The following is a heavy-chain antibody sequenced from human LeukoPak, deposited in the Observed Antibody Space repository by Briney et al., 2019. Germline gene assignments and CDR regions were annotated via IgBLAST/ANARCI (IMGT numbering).Heavy chain of an antibody. J-gene: IGHJ6*02. D-gene: IGHD6-13*01. CDR3: ARVGGRSSWDHYGMDV. Sequence: ASQTLSLTCTVSGGSVRRGNYYWTWIRQPAGSGLEWIGRIYTSGTTDYNPSLRTRVTISVDTSKNQFSLKLSSVTAADTAVYYCARVGGRSSWDHYGMDVWGQGTTVTVSS. V-gene: IGHV4-61*02. CDR1: GGSVRRGNYY. CDR2: IYTSGTT.